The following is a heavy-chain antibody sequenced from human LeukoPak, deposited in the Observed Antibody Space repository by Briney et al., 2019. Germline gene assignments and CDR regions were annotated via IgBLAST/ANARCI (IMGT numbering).Heavy chain of an antibody. CDR3: ARASEYYYDSSGYYGDAFDI. V-gene: IGHV3-30*04. J-gene: IGHJ3*02. CDR2: ISYDGSNK. Sequence: GGSLRLSCAASGFTLSSYAMHWVRQAPGKGLEWVAVISYDGSNKYYADSVKGRFTISRDNSKNTLYLQMNSLRAEDTAVYYCARASEYYYDSSGYYGDAFDIWGQGTMVTVSS. D-gene: IGHD3-22*01. CDR1: GFTLSSYA.